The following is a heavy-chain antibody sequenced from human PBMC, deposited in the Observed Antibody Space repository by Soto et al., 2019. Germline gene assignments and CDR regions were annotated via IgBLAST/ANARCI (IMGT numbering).Heavy chain of an antibody. CDR3: VSSGSAIYGDPLDI. CDR1: GDSITSYF. D-gene: IGHD3-10*01. J-gene: IGHJ3*02. V-gene: IGHV4-59*03. Sequence: QVQLQESGPGLVKPSETLSLTCNVSGDSITSYFRNWIRQPPGKGLEWIGCIYDSGSTNYNPSLKSRVTISRDTSKTQFSLRVTSVTAADTAVYYCVSSGSAIYGDPLDIWSQGTMVTVSS. CDR2: IYDSGST.